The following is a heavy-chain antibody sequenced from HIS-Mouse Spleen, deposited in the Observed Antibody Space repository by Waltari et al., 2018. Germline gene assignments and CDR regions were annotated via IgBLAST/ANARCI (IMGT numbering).Heavy chain of an antibody. CDR1: GLTVSRDY. V-gene: IGHV3-66*01. CDR2: MYSGGST. CDR3: ARAGVLGGAFDI. D-gene: IGHD2-8*02. Sequence: EVQLVESGGGLVQPGGSLRLSCAASGLTVSRDYMSWVRQAPGEGLEWVSVMYSGGSTYYADPVKGRFTISRDNSKNTLYLQMNSRRAEDTAVYYCARAGVLGGAFDIWGQGTMVTVSS. J-gene: IGHJ3*02.